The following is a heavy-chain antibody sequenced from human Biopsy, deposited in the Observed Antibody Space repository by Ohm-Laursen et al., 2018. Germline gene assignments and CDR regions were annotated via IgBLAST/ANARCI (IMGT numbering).Heavy chain of an antibody. CDR1: GYTLNELS. V-gene: IGHV1-24*01. J-gene: IGHJ4*02. CDR3: AADINVWNVNY. Sequence: VKISCKASGYTLNELSMHWVRQAPGQGLEWMGGFAPENGRIVYSQKFQGRVTMTEDTSTSTAYMEAWRLRSDDTAVYYCAADINVWNVNYWGQGTQVIVSS. D-gene: IGHD1-1*01. CDR2: FAPENGRI.